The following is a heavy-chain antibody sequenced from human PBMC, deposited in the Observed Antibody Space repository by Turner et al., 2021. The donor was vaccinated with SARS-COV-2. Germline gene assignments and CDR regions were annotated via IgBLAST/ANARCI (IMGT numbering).Heavy chain of an antibody. D-gene: IGHD6-13*01. Sequence: QLQLQASGPGLVKPSATLSLTCTVSGASIRSSSDYWGWLRQPPGKGLEWIGSSDYSGSTYYNPSLKSRVTIYVDKSKNQFSLKLTSVTAAETAVYFCARHWEVAAAAYWARFDPWGQGTLVTVSS. CDR2: SDYSGST. V-gene: IGHV4-39*01. CDR1: GASIRSSSDY. J-gene: IGHJ5*02. CDR3: ARHWEVAAAAYWARFDP.